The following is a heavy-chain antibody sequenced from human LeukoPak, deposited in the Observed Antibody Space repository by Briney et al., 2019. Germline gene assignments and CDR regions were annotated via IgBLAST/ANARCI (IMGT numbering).Heavy chain of an antibody. CDR1: GGSFSGYY. Sequence: SETLPLTCAVYGGSFSGYYWSWIRQPPGKGLEWSGEINHSGSTNYNPSLKSRVTISVDTSKNQFSLKLSSVTAADTAVYYCARGIQAVYYYYGMDVWGQGTTVTVSS. CDR3: ARGIQAVYYYYGMDV. V-gene: IGHV4-34*01. D-gene: IGHD4-17*01. J-gene: IGHJ6*02. CDR2: INHSGST.